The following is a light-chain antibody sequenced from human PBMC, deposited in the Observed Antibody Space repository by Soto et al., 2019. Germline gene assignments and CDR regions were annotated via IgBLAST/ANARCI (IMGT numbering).Light chain of an antibody. CDR2: DAS. Sequence: DIPMTQSPSTLSASVGDRVAITCRASQNIGSRLAWYQQKPDEAPKLLIYDASSLESGVPLRFGGSGSGTDFTLITSSLQPDDFAPYYCQQCKSPFTFGGGTKVEIK. J-gene: IGKJ4*01. CDR1: QNIGSR. CDR3: QQCKSPFT. V-gene: IGKV1-5*01.